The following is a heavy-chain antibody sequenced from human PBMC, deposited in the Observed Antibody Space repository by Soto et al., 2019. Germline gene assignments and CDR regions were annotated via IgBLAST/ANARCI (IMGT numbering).Heavy chain of an antibody. D-gene: IGHD4-17*01. CDR3: ARQEGDYGDYGPPEPDWFDP. CDR2: IYYSGST. Sequence: QLQLQESGPGLVKPSETLSLTCTVSGGSISSSSYYWGWIRQPPGKGLEWIGSIYYSGSTYYNPSLKSRVPISVDTSKNQFSLKLSSVTAADTAVYYCARQEGDYGDYGPPEPDWFDPWGQGTLVTVSS. V-gene: IGHV4-39*01. CDR1: GGSISSSSYY. J-gene: IGHJ5*02.